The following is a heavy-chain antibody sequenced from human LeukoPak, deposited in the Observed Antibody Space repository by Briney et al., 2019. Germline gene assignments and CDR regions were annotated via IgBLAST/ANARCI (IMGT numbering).Heavy chain of an antibody. D-gene: IGHD3-22*01. J-gene: IGHJ4*02. V-gene: IGHV4-30-2*01. Sequence: PSQTLSLTCAVSGGSISSGGYSWSWIRQPPGKGLEWIGYIYHSGSTYYNPSLKSRVTISVDRSKNQFSLKLSSVTAADTAVYYCARVPRLRHDSSGYFPDYWGQGTLVTVSS. CDR1: GGSISSGGYS. CDR3: ARVPRLRHDSSGYFPDY. CDR2: IYHSGST.